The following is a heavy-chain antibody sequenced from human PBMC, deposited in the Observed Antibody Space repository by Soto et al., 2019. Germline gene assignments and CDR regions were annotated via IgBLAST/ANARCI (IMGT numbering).Heavy chain of an antibody. CDR3: AREVRGYYDILTGPSTQPLYGMDV. CDR2: IYYSGST. V-gene: IGHV4-30-4*01. CDR1: GGSISSGDYY. D-gene: IGHD3-9*01. Sequence: SETLSLTCTVSGGSISSGDYYWSWIRQPPGKGLEWIGYIYYSGSTYYNPSLKSRVTISVDTSKNQFSLKLSSVTAADTAVYYWAREVRGYYDILTGPSTQPLYGMDVWGQGTTVTVSS. J-gene: IGHJ6*02.